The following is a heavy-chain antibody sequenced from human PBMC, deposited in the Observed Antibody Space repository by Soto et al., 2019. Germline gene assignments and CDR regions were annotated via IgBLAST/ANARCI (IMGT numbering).Heavy chain of an antibody. CDR3: ARGDCVGGTCYSLAGSFYYYMDV. J-gene: IGHJ6*03. CDR2: IKKDGGVS. D-gene: IGHD2-15*01. Sequence: EVQLVESGGGLVQPGGSLRLSCVASGFTFSTYGLYGVPQPPGEGLLWVSRIKKDGGVSGYGDSVKGRLTISRDNVKNTLYLQMDRLRAEDTAVYYCARGDCVGGTCYSLAGSFYYYMDVWGKGTTVTVFS. CDR1: GFTFSTYG. V-gene: IGHV3-74*01.